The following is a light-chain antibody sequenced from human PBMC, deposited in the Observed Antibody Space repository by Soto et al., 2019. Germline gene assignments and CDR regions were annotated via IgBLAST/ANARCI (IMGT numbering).Light chain of an antibody. J-gene: IGKJ1*01. CDR1: QGISSY. Sequence: AIRMPKSPSSLSASTGDRVTITCRASQGISSYLAWYQQKPGKAPKLLIYAASTLQSGVPSRFSGSGSGTDFTLTISCLQSEDFATYYCQQYYSYPRTFGQRTKADI. CDR2: AAS. CDR3: QQYYSYPRT. V-gene: IGKV1-8*01.